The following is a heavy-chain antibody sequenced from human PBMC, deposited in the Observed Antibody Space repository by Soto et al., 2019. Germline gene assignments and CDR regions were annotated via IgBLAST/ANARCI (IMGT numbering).Heavy chain of an antibody. Sequence: GGSLRLSCAASGFTFSSYAMSWVRQAPGKGLEWVSAISGSGGSTYYADSVKGRFTISRDNSKNTLYLQMNSLRAEDTAVYYCEKDRTIGNYYDSSGYWGQGTLVTVSS. CDR3: EKDRTIGNYYDSSGY. D-gene: IGHD3-22*01. CDR2: ISGSGGST. J-gene: IGHJ4*02. CDR1: GFTFSSYA. V-gene: IGHV3-23*01.